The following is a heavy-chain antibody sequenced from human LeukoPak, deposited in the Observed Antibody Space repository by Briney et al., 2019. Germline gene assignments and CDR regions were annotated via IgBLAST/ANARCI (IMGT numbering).Heavy chain of an antibody. CDR1: GFTFSSYG. CDR3: AKDGDSSGYPEYFQH. D-gene: IGHD3-22*01. CDR2: IWYDGSNK. V-gene: IGHV3-33*06. J-gene: IGHJ1*01. Sequence: GGSLRLSCAASGFTFSSYGMHWVRQAPGKGLEWVAVIWYDGSNKYYADSVKGQFTISRDNSKNTLYLQMNSLRAEDTAVYYCAKDGDSSGYPEYFQHWGQGTLVTVSS.